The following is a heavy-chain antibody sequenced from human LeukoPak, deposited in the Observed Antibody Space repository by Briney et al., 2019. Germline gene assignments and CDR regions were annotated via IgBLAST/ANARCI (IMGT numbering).Heavy chain of an antibody. D-gene: IGHD3-9*01. V-gene: IGHV3-30*18. CDR3: AKDLGSTGYLAY. J-gene: IGHJ4*02. CDR1: GFTFSTFG. CDR2: ISYDGTDK. Sequence: GWSLRLSCAASGFTFSTFGIHWVRQAPGKGLEWVAVISYDGTDKYYADSVKGRFTISRDNSKNTLYLQMNSLRAEDTAVYYCAKDLGSTGYLAYWGQGTLVTVSS.